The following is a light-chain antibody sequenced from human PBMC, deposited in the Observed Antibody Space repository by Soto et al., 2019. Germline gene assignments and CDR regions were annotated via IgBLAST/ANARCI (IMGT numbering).Light chain of an antibody. V-gene: IGKV1-5*03. CDR2: KTS. Sequence: DIQMTQSPSTVSASVGDRVTISCRASESIRSWLAWYQQKPGKAPKLVIYKTSSLQSGVPSRFSSRESGTEFTLTISSLQPDDFSTYFCQQYNTYPWTFRHGTKVEFK. J-gene: IGKJ1*01. CDR1: ESIRSW. CDR3: QQYNTYPWT.